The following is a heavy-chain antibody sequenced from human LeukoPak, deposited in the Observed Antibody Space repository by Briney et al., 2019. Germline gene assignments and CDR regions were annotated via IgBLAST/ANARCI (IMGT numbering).Heavy chain of an antibody. D-gene: IGHD4-17*01. V-gene: IGHV1-18*04. CDR1: GYTFTSYG. CDR3: AASDYGDVFDY. J-gene: IGHJ4*02. CDR2: ISAYNGNT. Sequence: ASVTVSCKASGYTFTSYGISWVRQATGQGLEWMGWISAYNGNTNYAQKLQGRVTMTTDTSTSTAYMELRSLRSDDTAVYYCAASDYGDVFDYWGQGTLVTVSS.